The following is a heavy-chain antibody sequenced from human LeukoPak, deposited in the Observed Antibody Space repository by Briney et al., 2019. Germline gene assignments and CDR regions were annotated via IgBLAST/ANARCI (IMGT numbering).Heavy chain of an antibody. D-gene: IGHD4-11*01. CDR1: GGSISSYY. V-gene: IGHV4-59*01. J-gene: IGHJ4*02. CDR3: ATMTTVRYFDY. CDR2: IYYSGST. Sequence: SETLSRTCTVSGGSISSYYWSWIRQPPGKGLEWIGYIYYSGSTNYNPSLKSRVTISVDTSKNQFSLKLSSVTAADTAVYYRATMTTVRYFDYWGQGTLVTVSS.